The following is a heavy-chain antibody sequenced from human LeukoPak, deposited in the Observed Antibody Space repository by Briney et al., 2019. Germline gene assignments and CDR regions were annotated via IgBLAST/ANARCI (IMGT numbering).Heavy chain of an antibody. V-gene: IGHV3-23*01. CDR3: AKRGVVIRVILVGFHKEAYYFDS. D-gene: IGHD3-22*01. Sequence: GGALRLSCAVSGITLSNYGMSWVRQAPGRGLEWVAGISDSGGRTTYEDSVKGRFTISRDNPKNTLYLQMNSLRPEDTAVYFCAKRGVVIRVILVGFHKEAYYFDSWGQGALVTVSS. CDR1: GITLSNYG. CDR2: ISDSGGRT. J-gene: IGHJ4*02.